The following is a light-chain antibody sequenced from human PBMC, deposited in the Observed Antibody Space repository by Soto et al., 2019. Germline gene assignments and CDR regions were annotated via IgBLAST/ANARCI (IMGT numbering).Light chain of an antibody. J-gene: IGKJ1*01. Sequence: IQMTQSPSTLSASVGDRVTISCRASQSISNWLAWYQQKPGKAPKLLIYDASSLESGVPSRFSGSGSGTESTLTISSLQPDDFATYYCQQYIISPGTFGQGTKVEIK. CDR1: QSISNW. CDR2: DAS. CDR3: QQYIISPGT. V-gene: IGKV1-5*01.